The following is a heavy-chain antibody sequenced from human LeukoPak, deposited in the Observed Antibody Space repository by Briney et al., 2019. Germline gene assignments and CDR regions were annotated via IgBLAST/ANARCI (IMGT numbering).Heavy chain of an antibody. CDR1: GFTFSSYG. J-gene: IGHJ4*02. CDR3: AKIGIGYCSGGSCYPFDY. CDR2: LRYDGSNK. Sequence: GGSLRLSCAASGFTFSSYGMHLVRQAPGKGLEWVAFLRYDGSNKYYADSVKGRFTISRDNSKNTLYLQMNSLRAEDTAVYYCAKIGIGYCSGGSCYPFDYWGQGTLVTVSS. V-gene: IGHV3-30*02. D-gene: IGHD2-15*01.